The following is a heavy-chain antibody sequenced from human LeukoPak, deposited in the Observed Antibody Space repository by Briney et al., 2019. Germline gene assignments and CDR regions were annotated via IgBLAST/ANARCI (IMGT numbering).Heavy chain of an antibody. CDR2: IYHSGNT. D-gene: IGHD1-26*01. Sequence: SETLSLTCTVPGGSISTSNYYWGWIRQPPGKGLEWIGSIYHSGNTFYSPSLKSRVTISVDTSKNQFSLKLTSVTAADTAVYYCARFFRTMWELPYYWGQGTLVTVSS. CDR1: GGSISTSNYY. J-gene: IGHJ4*02. CDR3: ARFFRTMWELPYY. V-gene: IGHV4-39*01.